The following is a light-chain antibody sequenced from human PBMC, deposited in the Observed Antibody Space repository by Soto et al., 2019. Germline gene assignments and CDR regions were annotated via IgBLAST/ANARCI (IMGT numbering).Light chain of an antibody. CDR2: AAS. Sequence: DIQMTQSPSSLSASVGDRVTITCRASQSISSYLNWYQQKPGKAPKLLIYAASSLQSGVPSRFSGSGAGTDFTLTISSLQREDLAKYYCQQRYSTPLTFGKGTNVEIK. CDR3: QQRYSTPLT. CDR1: QSISSY. J-gene: IGKJ1*01. V-gene: IGKV1-39*01.